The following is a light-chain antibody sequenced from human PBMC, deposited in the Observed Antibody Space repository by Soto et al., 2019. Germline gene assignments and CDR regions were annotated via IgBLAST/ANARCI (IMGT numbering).Light chain of an antibody. Sequence: EIVMTQSPPSLTVTPGEPASISCRSSQRLLHRNGNTFLDWYLQKPGQSPQLLIYLGSNRASGVPDRVSGSEAGTDFTLKISRVEAEDVRVYYCMQALQTPYTFGQWTKLEIK. J-gene: IGKJ2*01. CDR3: MQALQTPYT. CDR1: QRLLHRNGNTF. CDR2: LGS. V-gene: IGKV2-28*01.